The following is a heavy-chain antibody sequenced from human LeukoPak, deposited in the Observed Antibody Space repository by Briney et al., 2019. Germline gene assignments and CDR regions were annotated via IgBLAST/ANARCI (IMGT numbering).Heavy chain of an antibody. D-gene: IGHD6-13*01. Sequence: SETLSLTCTLSGGSISSSSYYWGWIRHPPGKGLEWFGSIYYSGNTYYNPSLKSRVTISVDTSKNQFSLKLSSVTAADTAVYYCARRDGYISSYYFDYWGQGTLVTVSS. CDR1: GGSISSSSYY. CDR2: IYYSGNT. J-gene: IGHJ4*02. V-gene: IGHV4-39*01. CDR3: ARRDGYISSYYFDY.